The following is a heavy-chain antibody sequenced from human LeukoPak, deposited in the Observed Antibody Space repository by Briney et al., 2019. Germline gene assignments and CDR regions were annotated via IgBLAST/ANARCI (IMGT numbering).Heavy chain of an antibody. CDR3: AKDRERTYCYDSSGYSTNWFDP. D-gene: IGHD3-22*01. Sequence: GGSLRLSCAASGFTFSSYAMSWVRQAPGKGLEWVSAISGSGGSTYYADSVKGRFTISRDNSKNTLYLQMNSLRAEDTAVYYCAKDRERTYCYDSSGYSTNWFDPWGQGTLVTVSS. J-gene: IGHJ5*02. CDR1: GFTFSSYA. CDR2: ISGSGGST. V-gene: IGHV3-23*01.